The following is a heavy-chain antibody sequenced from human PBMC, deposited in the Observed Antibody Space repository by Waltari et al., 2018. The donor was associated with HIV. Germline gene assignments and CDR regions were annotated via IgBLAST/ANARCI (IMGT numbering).Heavy chain of an antibody. CDR3: ARHADYYDSTGYYYLFDY. D-gene: IGHD3-22*01. Sequence: QVQLQESGPGLVKPSETLSLTCTVSGGSISDYYWSWIRQPPGKGLEWIGYIYYSGSTKYSPSRKTRVTISVDTSNNQFSLKLSSVTAADTAVYYCARHADYYDSTGYYYLFDYWGQGTLVTVSS. V-gene: IGHV4-59*08. CDR1: GGSISDYY. CDR2: IYYSGST. J-gene: IGHJ4*02.